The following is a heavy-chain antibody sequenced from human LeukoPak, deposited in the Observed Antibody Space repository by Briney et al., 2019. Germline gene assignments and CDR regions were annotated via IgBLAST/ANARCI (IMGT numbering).Heavy chain of an antibody. Sequence: GGSLRLSCAASGFTFSSYWMSWVRQAPGKGLEWVANIKQDGSEKYYVDSVKGRLTISRDNAKNSLYLQMNSLRAEDTAVYYCARDPVTMVRGVIIPYYYYGMDVWGQGTTVTVSS. CDR1: GFTFSSYW. CDR2: IKQDGSEK. D-gene: IGHD3-10*01. J-gene: IGHJ6*02. V-gene: IGHV3-7*04. CDR3: ARDPVTMVRGVIIPYYYYGMDV.